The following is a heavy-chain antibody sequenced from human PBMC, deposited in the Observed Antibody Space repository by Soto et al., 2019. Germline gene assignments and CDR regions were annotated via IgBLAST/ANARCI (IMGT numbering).Heavy chain of an antibody. CDR3: ARGRMGVEPAARNNWFAP. V-gene: IGHV4-30-4*01. Sequence: SETLSLTCTVSGGSISSGDYYWSWIRQPPGKGLEWIGYIYYSGSTYYNPSLKSRVTISVDTSKNQFSLKLSSVTAADTAVYYCARGRMGVEPAARNNWFAPWGQGTLVTVDS. CDR1: GGSISSGDYY. CDR2: IYYSGST. D-gene: IGHD2-2*01. J-gene: IGHJ5*02.